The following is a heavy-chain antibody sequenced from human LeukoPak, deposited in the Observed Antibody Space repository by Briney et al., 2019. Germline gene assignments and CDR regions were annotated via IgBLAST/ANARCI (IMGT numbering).Heavy chain of an antibody. CDR3: ARDPLGCIVATPRWDVFDF. CDR1: GYIFITYG. V-gene: IGHV1-18*01. CDR2: ISAYNGNT. J-gene: IGHJ4*02. Sequence: ASVKVSCKDSGYIFITYGLSRVGQAPGQGLEWMGWISAYNGNTNYAQKAQDRVTLTRYTSTSTAYMELTSLRSDDTAVYYCARDPLGCIVATPRWDVFDFWGQGTLVTVSS. D-gene: IGHD5-12*01.